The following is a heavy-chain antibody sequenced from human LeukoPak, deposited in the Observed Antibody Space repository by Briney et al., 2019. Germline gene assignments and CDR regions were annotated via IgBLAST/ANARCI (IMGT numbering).Heavy chain of an antibody. Sequence: GGSLRLSCAASGFTFSSYDMNWVRQAPGKGLEWVGRIRYKANSYETAYTATVKGRFTISRDDSKNTAYLQMNRLKSEDTAVYYCTTLTHYYDRSRQKVYFDYGGQGTLVTVSP. CDR1: GFTFSSYD. D-gene: IGHD3-22*01. J-gene: IGHJ4*02. CDR2: IRYKANSYET. V-gene: IGHV3-73*01. CDR3: TTLTHYYDRSRQKVYFDY.